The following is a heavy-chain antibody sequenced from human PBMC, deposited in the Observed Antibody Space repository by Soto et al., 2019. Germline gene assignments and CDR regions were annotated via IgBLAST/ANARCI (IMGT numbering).Heavy chain of an antibody. D-gene: IGHD5-18*01. V-gene: IGHV3-30-3*01. Sequence: QVQLVESGGGVVQPGRSLRLSCAASGFTFSSYAMHWVRQAPGTGLEWVAVISYDGSTKYYADSVKGRFTISRVNAKNTLYLQMTSLRAGETAGYYCARDPLWGTAMVILYFDLLGRGALVTVSS. CDR3: ARDPLWGTAMVILYFDL. CDR1: GFTFSSYA. J-gene: IGHJ2*01. CDR2: ISYDGSTK.